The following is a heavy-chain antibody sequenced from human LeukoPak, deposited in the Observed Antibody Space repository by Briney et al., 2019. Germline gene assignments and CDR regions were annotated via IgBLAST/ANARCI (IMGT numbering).Heavy chain of an antibody. CDR1: GFTFSNYA. Sequence: PGGSLRLSCAASGFTFSNYAMTWVRQAPGKGLEWVSTIGGGPVYYADSVKGRFTISRDNSRNTLYLQLNSLRPEDTAVYYCAKGGVVPGAIRYYMDVWGKGATVTVSS. D-gene: IGHD2-2*02. J-gene: IGHJ6*03. CDR3: AKGGVVPGAIRYYMDV. CDR2: IGGGPV. V-gene: IGHV3-23*01.